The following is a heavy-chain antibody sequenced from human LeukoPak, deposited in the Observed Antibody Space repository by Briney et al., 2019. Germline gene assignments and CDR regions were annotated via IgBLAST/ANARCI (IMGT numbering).Heavy chain of an antibody. Sequence: SETLSLTCAVYGGSFSGYYWSWIRQPPGKGLEWIREINHSGSTNYNPSLKSRVTISVDTSKNQFSLKLSSVTAADTAVYYCALIAAAGTLYYGMDVWGQGTTVTVSS. V-gene: IGHV4-34*01. CDR3: ALIAAAGTLYYGMDV. J-gene: IGHJ6*02. CDR2: INHSGST. D-gene: IGHD6-13*01. CDR1: GGSFSGYY.